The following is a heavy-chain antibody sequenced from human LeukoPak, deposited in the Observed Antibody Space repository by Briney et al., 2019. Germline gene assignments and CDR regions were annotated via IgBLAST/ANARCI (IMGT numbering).Heavy chain of an antibody. V-gene: IGHV3-74*01. J-gene: IGHJ6*03. CDR2: INSDGSST. D-gene: IGHD2-15*01. Sequence: PGGSLRLSCAASGFTFSSYWMHWVRQAPGKGLVWVSRINSDGSSTSYADSVEGRFTISRDNAKNTLYLQMNSLRAEDTAVYYCARNGLLRPGVSRRYYYYYYMDVWGKGTTVTVSS. CDR3: ARNGLLRPGVSRRYYYYYYMDV. CDR1: GFTFSSYW.